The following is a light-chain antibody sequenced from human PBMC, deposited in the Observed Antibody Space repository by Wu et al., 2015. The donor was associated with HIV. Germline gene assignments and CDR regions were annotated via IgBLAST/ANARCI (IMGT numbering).Light chain of an antibody. J-gene: IGKJ2*01. CDR1: QSVSSSY. Sequence: EIVLTQSPGTLSLSPGERATLSCRASQSVSSSYLAWYQQKPGQAPRLLIYGTFSRAAGVPDRFSGSGSGTDFTLTINRLEPEDFAVYYCQEYGDSPPYTFGQGTRLEIK. V-gene: IGKV3-20*01. CDR2: GTF. CDR3: QEYGDSPPYT.